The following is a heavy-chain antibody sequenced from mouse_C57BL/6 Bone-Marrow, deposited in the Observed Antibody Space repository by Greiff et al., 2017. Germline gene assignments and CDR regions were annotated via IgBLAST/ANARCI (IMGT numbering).Heavy chain of an antibody. CDR1: GSNINDYY. Sequence: VQLQQPGAELVKPGASVKLSCKASGSNINDYYMHWVKQRTEQGLEWIGRIDPEDGETKYAPKFQGKATLTADTSSNTAYLQLSSLTSEDTAVDYGAEGVLLRWSFDYWGQGTTLTVSS. CDR2: IDPEDGET. CDR3: AEGVLLRWSFDY. D-gene: IGHD1-1*02. V-gene: IGHV14-2*01. J-gene: IGHJ2*01.